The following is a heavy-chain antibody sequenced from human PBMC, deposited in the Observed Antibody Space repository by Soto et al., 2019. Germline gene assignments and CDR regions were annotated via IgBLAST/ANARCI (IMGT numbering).Heavy chain of an antibody. CDR1: GYTFTSYG. CDR2: ISAYNGNT. CDR3: ARGSSDTAMVMNWFDP. Sequence: ASVKVSCKASGYTFTSYGISWVRQAPGQGLEWMGWISAYNGNTNYAQKLQGRVTMTTDTSTSTAYMELRSLRSDDTAVYYCARGSSDTAMVMNWFDPWGQGTLVTVSS. D-gene: IGHD5-18*01. J-gene: IGHJ5*02. V-gene: IGHV1-18*04.